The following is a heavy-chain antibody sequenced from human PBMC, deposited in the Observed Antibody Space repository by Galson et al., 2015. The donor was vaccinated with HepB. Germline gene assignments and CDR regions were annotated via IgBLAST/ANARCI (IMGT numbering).Heavy chain of an antibody. V-gene: IGHV3-30*04. J-gene: IGHJ4*02. D-gene: IGHD3-3*01. CDR3: ARGKDAGSYGFWNY. CDR1: GFTFSSYA. Sequence: SLRLSCAASGFTFSSYAMHWVRQAPGKGLEWVAVISYDGSNKYYADSVKGRFTISRDNSKNTLYLQMDSLRAEDTAVYYCARGKDAGSYGFWNYWGQGTLVTVSS. CDR2: ISYDGSNK.